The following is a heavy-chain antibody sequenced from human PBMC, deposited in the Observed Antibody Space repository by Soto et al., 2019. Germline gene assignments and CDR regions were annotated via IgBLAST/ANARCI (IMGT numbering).Heavy chain of an antibody. Sequence: PSETLSLTCTVSGGSISSSSYYWGWIRQPPGKGLEWIGSIYYSGSTYYNPSLKSRVTISVDTSKNQFSLKLSSVTAADTAVYYCASSQTVPAAIGARDYYYGMDVWGQGTTVTVSS. CDR1: GGSISSSSYY. D-gene: IGHD2-2*02. CDR3: ASSQTVPAAIGARDYYYGMDV. CDR2: IYYSGST. V-gene: IGHV4-39*01. J-gene: IGHJ6*02.